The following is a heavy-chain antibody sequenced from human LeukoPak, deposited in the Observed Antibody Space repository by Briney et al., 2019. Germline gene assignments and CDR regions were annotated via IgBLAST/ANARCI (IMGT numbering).Heavy chain of an antibody. CDR3: ARTSPTRYSSGWYDY. CDR2: IFSNDEK. CDR1: GFSLSNARMG. D-gene: IGHD6-19*01. V-gene: IGHV2-26*01. J-gene: IGHJ4*02. Sequence: SGPVLVKPTATLTLTCTVSGFSLSNARMGVSWIRQPPGKALEWLSHIFSNDEKSYTTSLKSRLTISKDTSKIHGVLTMTSMDFVDTATYYCARTSPTRYSSGWYDYWGQGTLVTVSS.